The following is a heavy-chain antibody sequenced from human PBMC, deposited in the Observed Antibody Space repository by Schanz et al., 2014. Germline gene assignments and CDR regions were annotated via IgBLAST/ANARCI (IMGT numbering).Heavy chain of an antibody. CDR2: VYFSGTT. CDR3: ARHGGYYDVLNSFDI. Sequence: QLQLQESGPGLVKPSETLSLTCTVSGGSISSGESYWGWIRQSPEGGLQYIGRVYFSGTTAYSPSLKGRVTISVDTSKTQFSLMLTSVTAADTAVYFCARHGGYYDVLNSFDIWGQGTLVTVSS. CDR1: GGSISSGESY. D-gene: IGHD3-16*01. J-gene: IGHJ5*02. V-gene: IGHV4-39*01.